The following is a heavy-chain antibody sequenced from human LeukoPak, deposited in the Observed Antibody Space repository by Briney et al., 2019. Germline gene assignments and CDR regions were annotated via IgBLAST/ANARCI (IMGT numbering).Heavy chain of an antibody. CDR3: ARAYCSSASCPTYYFDN. Sequence: SETLPLICAVYGGPFSGYYWSWIRQPPAKGLAWIGEINHSGSTSYKSSLKSRVTISIDTSKNQFSLKLSSVTAADTAVYYCARAYCSSASCPTYYFDNWGQGTLVTVSS. CDR2: INHSGST. V-gene: IGHV4-34*01. CDR1: GGPFSGYY. D-gene: IGHD2-2*01. J-gene: IGHJ4*02.